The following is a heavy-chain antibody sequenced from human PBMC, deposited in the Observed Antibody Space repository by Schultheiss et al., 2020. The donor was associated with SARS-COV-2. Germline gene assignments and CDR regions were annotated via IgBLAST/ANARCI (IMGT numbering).Heavy chain of an antibody. CDR2: INSDGSST. CDR3: AKDTVLGDFWSARGGMDV. V-gene: IGHV3-74*01. D-gene: IGHD3-3*01. J-gene: IGHJ6*02. CDR1: GFTFSRYA. Sequence: GESLKISCATSGFTFSRYAMSWVRQAPGKGLEWVSRINSDGSSTSYADSVKGRFTISRENAKNSLYLQMSSLRAEDTAVYYCAKDTVLGDFWSARGGMDVWGQGTTVTVSS.